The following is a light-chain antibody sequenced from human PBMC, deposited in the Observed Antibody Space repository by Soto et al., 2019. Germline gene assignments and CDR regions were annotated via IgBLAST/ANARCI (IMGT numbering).Light chain of an antibody. V-gene: IGKV1-39*01. CDR3: QQSYSTLRT. CDR1: QSISRY. CDR2: GAS. J-gene: IGKJ1*01. Sequence: DIQMTQSPSSLSASVGDRVTITCRASQSISRYLNWYQHKPGEAPRLLMYGASSLQSGVPSRFSGSGSGKDITLTISSLQPEDCAIYYCQQSYSTLRTFGQGTKVEIK.